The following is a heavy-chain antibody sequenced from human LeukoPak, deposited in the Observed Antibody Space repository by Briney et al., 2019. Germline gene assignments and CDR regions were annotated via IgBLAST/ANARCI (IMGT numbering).Heavy chain of an antibody. Sequence: SETLSLTCTVSGDPISSYYWGWIRQPPGKGLEWIGSIYHSGSTYYNPSLKSRVTISVDTSKNQFSLKLSSVTAADTAVYYCARRNIVGAWVFDYWGQGTLVTVSS. V-gene: IGHV4-38-2*02. CDR2: IYHSGST. CDR3: ARRNIVGAWVFDY. CDR1: GDPISSYY. D-gene: IGHD1-26*01. J-gene: IGHJ4*02.